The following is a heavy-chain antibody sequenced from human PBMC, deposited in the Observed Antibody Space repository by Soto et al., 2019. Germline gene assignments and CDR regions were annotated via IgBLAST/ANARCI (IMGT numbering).Heavy chain of an antibody. J-gene: IGHJ6*02. Sequence: ASVKVSCKASGYTFTGYYMHWVRQAPGQGLEWMGWINPNSGGTNYAQKFQGRVTMTRDTSISTAYMELSRLRSDDTAVYYCARDALSGIYTLYSYYGMDVWGQGTTVTVSS. CDR1: GYTFTGYY. CDR3: ARDALSGIYTLYSYYGMDV. CDR2: INPNSGGT. V-gene: IGHV1-2*02.